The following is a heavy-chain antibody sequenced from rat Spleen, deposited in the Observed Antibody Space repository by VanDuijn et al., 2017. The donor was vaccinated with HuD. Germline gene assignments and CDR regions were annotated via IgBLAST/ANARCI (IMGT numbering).Heavy chain of an antibody. J-gene: IGHJ1*01. Sequence: EVQLVESGGGLVQPGRSLKFSCAASGFTFSDYAMAWVRQAPKKGLEWVATIIYDGSSTYYRDSVKGRFTISRDNAKSTLYLQMDSLRSEDTATYYCARHGGYDGTYYYKYFDFWGPGTMVTVSS. D-gene: IGHD1-12*02. CDR2: IIYDGSST. V-gene: IGHV5-17*01. CDR3: ARHGGYDGTYYYKYFDF. CDR1: GFTFSDYA.